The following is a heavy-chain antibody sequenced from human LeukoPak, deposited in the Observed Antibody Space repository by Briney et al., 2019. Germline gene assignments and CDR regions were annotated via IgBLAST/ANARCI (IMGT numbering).Heavy chain of an antibody. CDR1: GFTFSSYS. D-gene: IGHD2-15*01. J-gene: IGHJ4*02. CDR3: ARVVLEWGSDY. V-gene: IGHV3-21*01. CDR2: ISSSGSYI. Sequence: PGGSLRLSCAASGFTFSSYSMNWVRQAPGKGLEWVSSISSSGSYIYYADSVKGRFTISRDNAKNSLYLQMNSLRAEDTAVYYCARVVLEWGSDYWGQGTLVTVSS.